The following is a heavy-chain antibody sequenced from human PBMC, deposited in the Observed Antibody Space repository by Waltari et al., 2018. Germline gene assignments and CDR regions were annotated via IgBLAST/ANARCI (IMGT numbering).Heavy chain of an antibody. V-gene: IGHV1-69*12. CDR2: IIPILGIP. CDR1: GGPFGGYG. Sequence: VQLVQSGAEVRTPWSSVKVSCKASGGPFGGYGISWVRLTPGQRLEWLGVIIPILGIPDYSQKFQDSLTITADASTSTAYMELSSLTSEDTAIYFCATHKLGISQHYYHMGAWGKGTTVTISS. D-gene: IGHD7-27*01. J-gene: IGHJ6*03. CDR3: ATHKLGISQHYYHMGA.